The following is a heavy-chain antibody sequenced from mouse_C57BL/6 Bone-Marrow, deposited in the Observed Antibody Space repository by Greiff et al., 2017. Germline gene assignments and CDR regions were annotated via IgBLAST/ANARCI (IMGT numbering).Heavy chain of an antibody. CDR3: ARGDGY. J-gene: IGHJ4*01. V-gene: IGHV1-59*01. CDR2: IDPSDSYT. CDR1: GYTFTSYW. D-gene: IGHD3-3*01. Sequence: VQLQQPGAELVRPGTSVKLSCKASGYTFTSYWMHWVKQRPGQGLEWIGVIDPSDSYTNYNQKFKGKATLTVDTSSSTAYMQLSSLTSEDSAVYYCARGDGYWGQGTSVTVSS.